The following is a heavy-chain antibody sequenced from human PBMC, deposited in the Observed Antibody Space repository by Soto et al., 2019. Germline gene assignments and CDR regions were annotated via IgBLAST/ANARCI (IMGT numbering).Heavy chain of an antibody. CDR3: SSPKIAFYNWFDP. CDR1: GGTISSSSYY. CDR2: IYYSGST. J-gene: IGHJ5*02. V-gene: IGHV4-39*01. D-gene: IGHD3-3*02. Sequence: QLQLQESGPVLVKPSETLSLTCTVSGGTISSSSYYWGWIRQPPGKGLEWIGSIYYSGSTYYNPSLKSRVTISVDTSKNQFSLKLSSVTAADTAVYYCSSPKIAFYNWFDPWGQGTLVTVSS.